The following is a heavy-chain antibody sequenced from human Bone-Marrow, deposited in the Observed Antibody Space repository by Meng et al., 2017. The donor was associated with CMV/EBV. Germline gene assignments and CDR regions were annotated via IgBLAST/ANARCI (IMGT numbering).Heavy chain of an antibody. V-gene: IGHV1-2*02. Sequence: TVKASCKASGYTFTGYYMHWVRQAPGQGLEWMGWINPNSGGTNYAQKFQGRVTMTRDTSISTAYMELSRLRSDDTAVYYCARGRVGATRRAFDIWGQGTMVTVSS. D-gene: IGHD1-26*01. J-gene: IGHJ3*02. CDR2: INPNSGGT. CDR3: ARGRVGATRRAFDI. CDR1: GYTFTGYY.